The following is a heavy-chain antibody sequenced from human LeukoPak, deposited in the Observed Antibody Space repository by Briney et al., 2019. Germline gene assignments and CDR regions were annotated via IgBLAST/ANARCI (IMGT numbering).Heavy chain of an antibody. CDR2: IYPGDSDT. D-gene: IGHD6-6*01. CDR1: GYSFTSYW. V-gene: IGHV5-51*01. CDR3: ASALEYGSSYFDY. J-gene: IGHJ4*02. Sequence: GESLKTSCKGSGYSFTSYWIGWVRQMPGKGLEWMGIIYPGDSDTRCSPSFQGQVTISADKSISTAYLQWSSLKASDTAMYYCASALEYGSSYFDYWGQGTLVTVSS.